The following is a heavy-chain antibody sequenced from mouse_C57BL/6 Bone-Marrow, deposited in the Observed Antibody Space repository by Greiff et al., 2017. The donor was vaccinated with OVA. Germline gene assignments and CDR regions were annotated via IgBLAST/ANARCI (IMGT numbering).Heavy chain of an antibody. CDR1: GYTFTSYW. D-gene: IGHD1-1*01. V-gene: IGHV1-52*01. CDR2: IDPSDSET. J-gene: IGHJ2*01. CDR3: AREGTITTRHFDY. Sequence: QVQLQQSGAELVRPGSSVKLSCKASGYTFTSYWMHWVKQRPIQGLEWIGNIDPSDSETHYNQKFKDKATLTVDKSSSTAYMQLSSLTSEDSAVYYCAREGTITTRHFDYWGQGTTLTVSS.